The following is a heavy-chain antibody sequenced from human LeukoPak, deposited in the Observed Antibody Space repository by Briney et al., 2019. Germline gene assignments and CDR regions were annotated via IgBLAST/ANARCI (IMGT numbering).Heavy chain of an antibody. Sequence: PSETLSLTCTVSGDSISRYYWSWIRQPAGKGLEWIGRIYNGGIITYNPSLKSRVTMSIDTSNNQFSLRLRFVTAADTAVYYCARENSGYDWGDNWFDPWGQGTLVTVSS. J-gene: IGHJ5*02. CDR2: IYNGGII. V-gene: IGHV4-4*07. CDR1: GDSISRYY. CDR3: ARENSGYDWGDNWFDP. D-gene: IGHD5-12*01.